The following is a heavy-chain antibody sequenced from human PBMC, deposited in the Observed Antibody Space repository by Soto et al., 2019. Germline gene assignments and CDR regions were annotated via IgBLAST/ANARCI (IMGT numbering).Heavy chain of an antibody. D-gene: IGHD3-3*01. V-gene: IGHV4-34*01. CDR1: GWSVNGYY. CDR2: INHTGGT. Sequence: XETLSLTCAVYGWSVNGYYWNWIRQPPGKGLEWIGEINHTGGTHYNPSLKSRVTMSVDTSKNQFSLRLSSVTAADTAIYYCATRITVFGLLIPPFDHWGQGTQVTVSS. J-gene: IGHJ5*02. CDR3: ATRITVFGLLIPPFDH.